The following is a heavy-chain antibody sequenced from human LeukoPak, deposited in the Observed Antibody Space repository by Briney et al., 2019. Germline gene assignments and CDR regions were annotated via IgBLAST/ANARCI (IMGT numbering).Heavy chain of an antibody. Sequence: GGSLRLSCAASGFTFSSYSMNWVRQAPGKGLEWVSSISSSSSYIYYADSVKGRITISRDNAKNSPYLQMNSLRAEDTAVYYCARDDYGGIDYWGQGTLVTVSS. CDR3: ARDDYGGIDY. CDR2: ISSSSSYI. D-gene: IGHD4-23*01. V-gene: IGHV3-21*01. CDR1: GFTFSSYS. J-gene: IGHJ4*02.